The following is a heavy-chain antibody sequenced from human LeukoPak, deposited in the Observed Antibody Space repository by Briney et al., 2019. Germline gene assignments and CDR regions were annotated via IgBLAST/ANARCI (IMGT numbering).Heavy chain of an antibody. J-gene: IGHJ4*02. V-gene: IGHV3-7*01. CDR1: GFTFNNFW. CDR3: AREASSLFN. D-gene: IGHD2-21*01. Sequence: GGSLRLSCAASGFTFNNFWMNWFRQAPGKGLEWVANIKLDGSEKYVDSVKGRFTISRDNAKNSLYLQMNSLRVEDTAVYCCAREASSLFNWGQGTLVTVSS. CDR2: IKLDGSEK.